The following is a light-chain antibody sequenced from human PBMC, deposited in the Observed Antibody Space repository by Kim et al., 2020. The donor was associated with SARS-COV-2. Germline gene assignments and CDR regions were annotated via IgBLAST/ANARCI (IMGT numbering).Light chain of an antibody. Sequence: SVSPGRTARISCSGDKLSNKYAAWYQQKPGQSPVLVIYEDTKRPSGIPERFSGSNSGNTATLSIGGTLPMDEADYYCQAWDSSTYVFGTGTKVTVL. CDR1: KLSNKY. CDR3: QAWDSSTYV. CDR2: EDT. J-gene: IGLJ1*01. V-gene: IGLV3-1*01.